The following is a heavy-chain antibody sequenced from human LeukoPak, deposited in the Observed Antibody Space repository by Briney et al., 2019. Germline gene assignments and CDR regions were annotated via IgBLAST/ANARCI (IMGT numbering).Heavy chain of an antibody. Sequence: GGSLRLSCVASGITFSRSAMTWIRQAPGKGLEWVSYISSSGSTIYYADSVKGRFTISRDNAKNSLYLQMNSLRAEDTAVYYCARKLGIVDYWGQGTLVTVSS. V-gene: IGHV3-11*01. CDR2: ISSSGSTI. D-gene: IGHD7-27*01. CDR3: ARKLGIVDY. J-gene: IGHJ4*02. CDR1: GITFSRSA.